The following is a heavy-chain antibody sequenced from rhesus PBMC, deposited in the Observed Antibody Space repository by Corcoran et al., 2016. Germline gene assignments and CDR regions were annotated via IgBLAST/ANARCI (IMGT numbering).Heavy chain of an antibody. CDR3: ARDTVTTLLYWYVDL. Sequence: QVQLQESGPGVVKPSETLSLTCAVSGGSISDSYRWSWIRQPPGKGLEWIRYIYCSSTSTNYNPSLKSRVTISKDPSKNQFSLKLSSVTAADTAVYYCARDTVTTLLYWYVDLWGPGTPITISS. CDR1: GGSISDSYR. D-gene: IGHD4-23*01. V-gene: IGHV4S10*01. CDR2: IYCSSTST. J-gene: IGHJ2*01.